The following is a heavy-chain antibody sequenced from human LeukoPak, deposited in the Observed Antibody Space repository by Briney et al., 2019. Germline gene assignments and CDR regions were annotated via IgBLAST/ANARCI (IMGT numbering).Heavy chain of an antibody. J-gene: IGHJ3*02. CDR2: IYYSGST. Sequence: SETLSLTCTVSGGSISSYYWSWIRQPAGKGLEWIGYIYYSGSTNYNPSLKSRVTISVDTSKNQFSLKLSSVTAADTAVYYCAREQQLEDAFDIWGQGTMVTVSS. V-gene: IGHV4-59*01. CDR3: AREQQLEDAFDI. D-gene: IGHD6-6*01. CDR1: GGSISSYY.